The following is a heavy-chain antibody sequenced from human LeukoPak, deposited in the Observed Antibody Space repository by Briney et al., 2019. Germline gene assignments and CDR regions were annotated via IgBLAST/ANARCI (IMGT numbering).Heavy chain of an antibody. CDR3: AREEATMTGFDY. V-gene: IGHV1-69*04. J-gene: IGHJ4*02. Sequence: ASVKVSCKASGGTFNKDVFSWVRQAPGQVLEWMGRIIPLLDISDYAQKLQGRVRITADKSTSAVYMELTNLRSEDTAVYYCAREEATMTGFDYWGQGTLVTVSS. CDR2: IIPLLDIS. D-gene: IGHD5-12*01. CDR1: GGTFNKDV.